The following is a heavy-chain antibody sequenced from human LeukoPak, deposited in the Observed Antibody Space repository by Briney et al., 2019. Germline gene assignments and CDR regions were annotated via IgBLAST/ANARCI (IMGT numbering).Heavy chain of an antibody. CDR3: AKGSGSGWYGWFAP. CDR1: GFAFSSLS. V-gene: IGHV3-23*01. J-gene: IGHJ5*02. CDR2: ISASADNT. Sequence: GGSLRLSCVASGFAFSSLSMSWVRQAPGKGLEWVSDISASADNTHYADSVKGRFIIFRDNSKNTFYLQMNTLRADDTAVYYCAKGSGSGWYGWFAPWGQGTLVTVSS. D-gene: IGHD6-19*01.